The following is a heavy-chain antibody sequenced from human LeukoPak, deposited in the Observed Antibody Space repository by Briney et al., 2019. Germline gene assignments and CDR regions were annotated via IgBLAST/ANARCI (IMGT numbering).Heavy chain of an antibody. V-gene: IGHV3-48*03. CDR3: ATARPPPHY. CDR2: ISSSGNTI. CDR1: GFTFSSDE. D-gene: IGHD6-6*01. J-gene: IGHJ4*02. Sequence: GGSLRLSCAASGFTFSSDEMNWIRQAPEKGLEWISYISSSGNTIYYADSVKGRFTISRDNAKSSLYLQMNSLTAEDTAVYYCATARPPPHYWGQGILVTVSS.